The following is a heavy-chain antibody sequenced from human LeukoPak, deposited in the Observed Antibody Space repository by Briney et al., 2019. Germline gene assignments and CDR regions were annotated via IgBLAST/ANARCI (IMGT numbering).Heavy chain of an antibody. CDR1: GASISTYY. V-gene: IGHV4-59*01. Sequence: PSETLSLTCTLSGASISTYYWSWIRQPPGKGLDWIGYIYYTGTTNYSPSLKSRVTISVDTSKNQFSLKLSSVTAADSAVYYCAKGRDGYDSWGQGTLVTVSS. CDR3: AKGRDGYDS. J-gene: IGHJ5*02. CDR2: IYYTGTT. D-gene: IGHD5-24*01.